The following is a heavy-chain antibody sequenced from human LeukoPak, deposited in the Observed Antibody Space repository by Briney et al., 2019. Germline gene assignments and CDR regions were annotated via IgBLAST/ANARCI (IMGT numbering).Heavy chain of an antibody. J-gene: IGHJ2*01. Sequence: ASVKVSCKTSGYTFSTYGILWVRQAPGQGLEWMGWISGYNGNTNFARKLQGRVTMTTDTSTSTAYMELRSLRSDDTAVYYCARVSTSWYQDWYFDLWGRGTLVTVSS. V-gene: IGHV1-18*01. CDR1: GYTFSTYG. D-gene: IGHD6-13*01. CDR3: ARVSTSWYQDWYFDL. CDR2: ISGYNGNT.